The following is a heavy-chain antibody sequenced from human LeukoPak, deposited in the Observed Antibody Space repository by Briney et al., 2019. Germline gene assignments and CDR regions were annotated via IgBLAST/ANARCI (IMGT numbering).Heavy chain of an antibody. D-gene: IGHD3-10*01. CDR2: IIPIFGTA. Sequence: SVNVSCKASGGTFSSYAISWVRQAPGQGLEWMGGIIPIFGTANYAQKFQGRVTITADESTSTAYMELSSLRSEDTAVYYCARGVTGWHNGDWFDPWGQGTLVTVSS. V-gene: IGHV1-69*13. J-gene: IGHJ5*02. CDR1: GGTFSSYA. CDR3: ARGVTGWHNGDWFDP.